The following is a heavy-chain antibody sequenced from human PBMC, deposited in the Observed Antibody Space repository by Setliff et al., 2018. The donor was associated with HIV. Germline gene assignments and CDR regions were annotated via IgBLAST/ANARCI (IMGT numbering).Heavy chain of an antibody. CDR1: GGSFSDYY. CDR3: ARGADTARLPREYYYYYGMDV. V-gene: IGHV4-34*01. Sequence: SETLSLTCGIYGGSFSDYYWSWIRQPPGKGLEWIGEIDHRGRPKYNPSLNSRVTMSGDKSRNQFSLKVSSVTAADTAMYYCARGADTARLPREYYYYYGMDVWGQGTTVTVSS. J-gene: IGHJ6*02. D-gene: IGHD5-18*01. CDR2: IDHRGRP.